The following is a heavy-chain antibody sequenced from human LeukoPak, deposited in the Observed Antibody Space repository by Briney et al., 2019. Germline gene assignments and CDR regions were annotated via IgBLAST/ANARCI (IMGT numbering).Heavy chain of an antibody. Sequence: SETLSLTCAVYGGSFSGYYWSWIRQPPGKGLEWIGEINHSGSTNYNPSLKSRVTISVDTSKNQFSLNLSSVTAADTAVYYCARHAPTFYDILTGYFAVPPPPRGSPNWFDPWGQGTLVTVSS. V-gene: IGHV4-34*01. J-gene: IGHJ5*02. D-gene: IGHD3-9*01. CDR3: ARHAPTFYDILTGYFAVPPPPRGSPNWFDP. CDR2: INHSGST. CDR1: GGSFSGYY.